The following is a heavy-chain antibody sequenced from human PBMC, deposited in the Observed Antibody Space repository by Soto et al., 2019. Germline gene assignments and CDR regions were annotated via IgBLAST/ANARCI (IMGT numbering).Heavy chain of an antibody. D-gene: IGHD4-17*01. CDR2: ISSSGSTI. V-gene: IGHV3-11*01. CDR1: GFTFSDYY. Sequence: QVQLVESGGGLVKPGWSLRLSCAASGFTFSDYYMSWIRQAPGKGLEWVSYISSSGSTIYYADSVKGRFTISRDNAKNSLYLQMNSLRAEDTAVYYCARSPRTYYGDYVGYYYYYMDVWGKGTTVTVSS. J-gene: IGHJ6*03. CDR3: ARSPRTYYGDYVGYYYYYMDV.